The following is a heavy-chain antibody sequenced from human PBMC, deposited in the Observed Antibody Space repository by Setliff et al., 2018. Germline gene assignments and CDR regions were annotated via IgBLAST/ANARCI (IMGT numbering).Heavy chain of an antibody. J-gene: IGHJ4*02. CDR1: GFTFSSYS. CDR3: ARDDYNYGYNS. D-gene: IGHD5-18*01. V-gene: IGHV3-64*01. Sequence: PGGSLRLSCAASGFTFSSYSMIWVRQAPGKGLEWVSYISSDGGSTYYANSVKDRFTISRDNPKNTLWLQMGSLRAEDMAVYYCARDDYNYGYNSWGQGTLVTVSS. CDR2: ISSDGGST.